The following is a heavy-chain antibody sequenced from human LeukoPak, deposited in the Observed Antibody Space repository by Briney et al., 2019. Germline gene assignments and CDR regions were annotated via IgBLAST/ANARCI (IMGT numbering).Heavy chain of an antibody. D-gene: IGHD5-18*01. CDR2: IIPIFGTA. CDR1: GGTFGSYA. J-gene: IGHJ5*02. CDR3: ARTDTAMVTYDPGSPFDP. V-gene: IGHV1-69*13. Sequence: SVKVSCKASGGTFGSYAISWVRQAPGQGLEWMGGIIPIFGTANYAQKFQGRVTITADESTSTAYMELSSLRSEDTAVYYCARTDTAMVTYDPGSPFDPWGQGTLVTVSS.